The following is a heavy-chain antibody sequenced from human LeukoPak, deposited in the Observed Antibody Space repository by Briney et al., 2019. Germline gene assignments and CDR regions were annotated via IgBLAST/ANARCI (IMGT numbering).Heavy chain of an antibody. CDR3: ARDPWAVDVVVVPAAIHDP. V-gene: IGHV1-2*06. Sequence: ASVKVSCKASGYTFTDYYIHWVRQAPGQGLEWMGRINPKNGDTNYQGRVTMTRDTSISTAYMELNRLSSDDTAVFYCARDPWAVDVVVVPAAIHDPWGQGTLVAVSS. D-gene: IGHD2-2*01. CDR2: INPKNGDT. CDR1: GYTFTDYY. J-gene: IGHJ5*02.